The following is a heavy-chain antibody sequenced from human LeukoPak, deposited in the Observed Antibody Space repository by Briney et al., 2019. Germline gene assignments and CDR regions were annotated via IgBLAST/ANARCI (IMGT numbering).Heavy chain of an antibody. CDR2: IIPIFGTA. CDR3: ARDKNKRFRGVITELYYYYGMDV. D-gene: IGHD3-10*01. Sequence: SVKVSCKASGGTFSSYAISWVRQAPGQGLEWMGGIIPIFGTANYAQKFQGRVTITADESTSTAYMELSSLRSEDTAVYYCARDKNKRFRGVITELYYYYGMDVWGQGTTVTVSS. V-gene: IGHV1-69*01. J-gene: IGHJ6*02. CDR1: GGTFSSYA.